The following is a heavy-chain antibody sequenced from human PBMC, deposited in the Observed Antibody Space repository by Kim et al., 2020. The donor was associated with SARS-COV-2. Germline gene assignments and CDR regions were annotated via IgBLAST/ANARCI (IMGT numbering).Heavy chain of an antibody. CDR3: ASPGYCSGTSCYNWFDP. CDR1: GFTFSSYG. D-gene: IGHD2-2*03. CDR2: ISYDGDIK. Sequence: GGSLRLSCVVSGFTFSSYGMHWVRQAPDRGLEWVAIISYDGDIKYYADSVKGRFTISRDNSKSTLYLQMNSLRTEDTAVYYCASPGYCSGTSCYNWFDPWGQGTLVTVSS. V-gene: IGHV3-30*03. J-gene: IGHJ5*02.